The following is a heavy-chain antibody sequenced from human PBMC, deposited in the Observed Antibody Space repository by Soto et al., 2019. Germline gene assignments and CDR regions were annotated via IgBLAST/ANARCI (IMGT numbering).Heavy chain of an antibody. Sequence: PGGSLRLSCAASGFTSSSYAMSWVRQAPGRGLEWVSAISGSGGSTYYADSVKGRCTIPRDNSKNTLYLQMNSLRAEDTAVYYCAKGAWKLDYYYGMDVWGQGTTVTVSS. D-gene: IGHD1-1*01. J-gene: IGHJ6*02. V-gene: IGHV3-23*01. CDR3: AKGAWKLDYYYGMDV. CDR1: GFTSSSYA. CDR2: ISGSGGST.